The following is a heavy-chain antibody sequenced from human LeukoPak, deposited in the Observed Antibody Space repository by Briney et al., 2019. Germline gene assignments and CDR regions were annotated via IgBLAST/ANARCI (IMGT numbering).Heavy chain of an antibody. CDR2: IYSSGST. CDR3: ARGGKATVVTM. CDR1: GGSINSYY. D-gene: IGHD4-23*01. V-gene: IGHV4-4*07. Sequence: KTSETLSLTCTVSGGSINSYYWSWIRQPAGKGLEWIGRIYSSGSTNYNPSLKSRVSMSVDTSMNQFSLKLTSVTAADTAVYYCARGGKATVVTMWGQGILVTVSS. J-gene: IGHJ4*02.